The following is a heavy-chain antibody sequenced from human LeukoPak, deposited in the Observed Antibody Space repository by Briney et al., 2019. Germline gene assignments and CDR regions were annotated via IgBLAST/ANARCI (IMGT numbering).Heavy chain of an antibody. CDR3: ARQPERSYYNWFDP. CDR1: GYTFTDYY. D-gene: IGHD1-26*01. J-gene: IGHJ5*02. CDR2: FNPNNGGT. V-gene: IGHV1-2*02. Sequence: GASVKVSCKASGYTFTDYYMHWVRQAPGQGLEWMGWFNPNNGGTNYAQKFQGRVTMTRDTSISTAYMELSRLRSDDTAVYYCARQPERSYYNWFDPWGQGTLVTVSS.